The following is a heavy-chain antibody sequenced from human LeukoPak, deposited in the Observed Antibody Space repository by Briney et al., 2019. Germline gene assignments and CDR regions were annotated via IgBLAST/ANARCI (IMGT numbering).Heavy chain of an antibody. Sequence: ASVKVSCKASGYTFTSYYMHWVRQAPGQGLEWMGIINPSGGSTSYAQKFQGRVTMTRDTSTSTVYMELSSLRSEDTAVHYCASGTGLRPVWFDPWGQGTLVTVSS. CDR1: GYTFTSYY. J-gene: IGHJ5*02. CDR3: ASGTGLRPVWFDP. V-gene: IGHV1-46*01. CDR2: INPSGGST. D-gene: IGHD1-14*01.